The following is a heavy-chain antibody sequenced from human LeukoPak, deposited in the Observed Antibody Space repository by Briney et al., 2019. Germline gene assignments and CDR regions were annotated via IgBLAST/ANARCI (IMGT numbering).Heavy chain of an antibody. CDR3: ARVNEGFDTSSAFDY. CDR2: ISYDGSNK. V-gene: IGHV3-30-3*01. D-gene: IGHD6-13*01. Sequence: GGSLRLSCAASGFTFSSYAMHWVRQAPGEGLEWVAVISYDGSNKYYADSVKGRFTISRDNSKNTLYLQMNSLRAEDTAVYYCARVNEGFDTSSAFDYWGQGTLVTVSS. CDR1: GFTFSSYA. J-gene: IGHJ4*02.